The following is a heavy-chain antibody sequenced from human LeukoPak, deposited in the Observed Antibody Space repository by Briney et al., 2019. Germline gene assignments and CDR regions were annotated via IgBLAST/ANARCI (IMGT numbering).Heavy chain of an antibody. CDR1: GYSFTNYW. Sequence: GESLKISCKGSGYSFTNYWIGWVRQMPGKGLEWMGIIYPGDSDTRYSPSFQGQVTISVDKSINTAYLQWSSLKASDTAMYYCARLVSDRGDGYNYVWFDPWGQGTLVTVSS. D-gene: IGHD5-24*01. CDR2: IYPGDSDT. V-gene: IGHV5-51*01. CDR3: ARLVSDRGDGYNYVWFDP. J-gene: IGHJ5*02.